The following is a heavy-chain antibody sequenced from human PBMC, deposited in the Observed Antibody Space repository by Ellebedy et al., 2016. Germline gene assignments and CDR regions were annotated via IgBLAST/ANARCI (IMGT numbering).Heavy chain of an antibody. CDR2: IIPIFGTA. CDR3: ALVSVVAATTQINWFDP. V-gene: IGHV1-69*13. Sequence: ASVKVSCKASGGTFSSYAISWVRQAPGQGLEWMGGIIPIFGTANYAQKFQGRVTITADESTSTAYMELSSLRSEDTAVYYCALVSVVAATTQINWFDPWGQGTLVTVSS. J-gene: IGHJ5*02. D-gene: IGHD2-15*01. CDR1: GGTFSSYA.